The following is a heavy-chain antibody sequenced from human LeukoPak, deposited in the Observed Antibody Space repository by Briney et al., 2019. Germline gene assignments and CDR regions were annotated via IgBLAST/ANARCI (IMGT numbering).Heavy chain of an antibody. J-gene: IGHJ4*02. CDR3: AREEGSGKGLDY. Sequence: ASVKVSCKASGYTFTSYYMHWVRQAPGQGLEWMGIINPSGGSTSYAQKLQGRVTMTRDTSTSTVYMELSSLRSEDTAVYYCAREEGSGKGLDYWGQGTLVTVSS. V-gene: IGHV1-46*01. CDR1: GYTFTSYY. CDR2: INPSGGST. D-gene: IGHD3-3*01.